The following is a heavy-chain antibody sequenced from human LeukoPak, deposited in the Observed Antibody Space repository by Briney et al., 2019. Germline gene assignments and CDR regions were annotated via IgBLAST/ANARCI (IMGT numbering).Heavy chain of an antibody. V-gene: IGHV1-69*13. D-gene: IGHD3-10*01. Sequence: SVKVSCKASGGTFSSYAISWVRQAPGQGLEWMGGIIPIFGTANYAQEFQGRVTITADESTSTAYMELSSLRSEDTAVYYCARRRTFRGVGSYFDYWGQGTLVTVSS. CDR1: GGTFSSYA. CDR2: IIPIFGTA. J-gene: IGHJ4*01. CDR3: ARRRTFRGVGSYFDY.